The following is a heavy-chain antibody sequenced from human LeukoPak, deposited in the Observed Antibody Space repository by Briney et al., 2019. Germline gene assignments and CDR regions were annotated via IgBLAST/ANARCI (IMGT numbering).Heavy chain of an antibody. D-gene: IGHD3-10*01. V-gene: IGHV1-8*01. Sequence: ASVKVSCKASGYTFTSYDINWVRQATGQGLEWMGWMNPNSGNTGYVQKFQGRVTMTRNTSISTAYMELSSLRSEDTAVYYCVRGRGTMVRGVIRVFDYRGQGTLVTVSS. CDR1: GYTFTSYD. CDR3: VRGRGTMVRGVIRVFDY. J-gene: IGHJ4*02. CDR2: MNPNSGNT.